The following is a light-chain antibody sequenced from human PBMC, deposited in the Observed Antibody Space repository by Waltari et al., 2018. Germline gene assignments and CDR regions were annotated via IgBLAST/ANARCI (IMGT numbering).Light chain of an antibody. CDR3: MQGTHWPPT. CDR1: QGLVYSDGTNY. J-gene: IGKJ1*01. Sequence: DVVMTQSPLSLPVTLGQPASISCRSSQGLVYSDGTNYLNWFQQRPGQSPRRLIYKVSNRDSGVPDKFSGSGSGTDFTLKISRVEAEDVGVYYCMQGTHWPPTFGQGTKVEIK. V-gene: IGKV2-30*01. CDR2: KVS.